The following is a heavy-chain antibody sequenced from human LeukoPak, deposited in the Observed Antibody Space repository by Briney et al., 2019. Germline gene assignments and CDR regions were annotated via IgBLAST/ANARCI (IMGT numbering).Heavy chain of an antibody. CDR2: IYYSGST. V-gene: IGHV4-31*03. D-gene: IGHD5-24*01. CDR3: ASLGSRRSYKFDY. CDR1: GGSISSGGYY. J-gene: IGHJ4*02. Sequence: SETLSLTCTVSGGSISSGGYYWSWIRQHPGKGLEWIGYIYYSGSTYYNPSLKSRVTISVDTSKNQFSLKLSSVTAADTAVYYCASLGSRRSYKFDYWGQGTLVTVSS.